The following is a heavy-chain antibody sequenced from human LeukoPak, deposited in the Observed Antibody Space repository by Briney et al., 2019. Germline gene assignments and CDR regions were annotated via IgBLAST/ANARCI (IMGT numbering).Heavy chain of an antibody. Sequence: PGGSLRLSCAASGFTFSSYEMNWVRQAPGKGLEWVSYIIGSGSTIYYADSVKGRFTISRDNARNSLYLQMSSLRAEDTAVYYCAREADDNLDFWGQGTLVIVSS. CDR1: GFTFSSYE. CDR2: IIGSGSTI. J-gene: IGHJ4*02. CDR3: AREADDNLDF. V-gene: IGHV3-48*03. D-gene: IGHD3-22*01.